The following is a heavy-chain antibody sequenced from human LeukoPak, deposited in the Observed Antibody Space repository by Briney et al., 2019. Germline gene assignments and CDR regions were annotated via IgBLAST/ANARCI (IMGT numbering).Heavy chain of an antibody. CDR1: GFTFNGYW. Sequence: GGSLRLSCAVSGFTFNGYWMSWVRQAPGKGLEWVANIKQDGSDKYYVDSVKGRFTISRDNAKNSLYLQMNSLRAEDTAVYYCARGGGIAAGDYWGQGTLVTVSS. D-gene: IGHD6-13*01. CDR3: ARGGGIAAGDY. J-gene: IGHJ4*02. V-gene: IGHV3-7*01. CDR2: IKQDGSDK.